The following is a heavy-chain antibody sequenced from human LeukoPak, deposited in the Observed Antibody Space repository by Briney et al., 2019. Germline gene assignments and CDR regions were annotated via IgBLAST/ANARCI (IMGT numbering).Heavy chain of an antibody. J-gene: IGHJ4*02. CDR1: GGSISSYY. D-gene: IGHD6-6*01. V-gene: IGHV4-59*01. Sequence: SETLSLTCTVSGGSISSYYWSWIRQPPGKGLEWIGYIYYSGSTNYNPSLKSRVTISVDTSENQFSLKLSSVTAADTAMYYCASGRFGYSSSSDYWGQGTLVTVSS. CDR3: ASGRFGYSSSSDY. CDR2: IYYSGST.